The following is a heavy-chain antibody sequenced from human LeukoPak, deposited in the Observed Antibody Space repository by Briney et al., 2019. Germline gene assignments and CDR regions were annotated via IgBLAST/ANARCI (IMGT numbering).Heavy chain of an antibody. J-gene: IGHJ3*02. CDR2: ISGSGGST. CDR1: GFTFSSYA. Sequence: PGGSLRLSCAASGFTFSSYAMSWVRQAPGKGLEWVSAISGSGGSTYYADSVRGRFTISRDNSKNTLYLRMNSLRAEDTAVYYCARLISASCYDAFDIWGQGTMVTVSS. D-gene: IGHD2-2*01. V-gene: IGHV3-23*01. CDR3: ARLISASCYDAFDI.